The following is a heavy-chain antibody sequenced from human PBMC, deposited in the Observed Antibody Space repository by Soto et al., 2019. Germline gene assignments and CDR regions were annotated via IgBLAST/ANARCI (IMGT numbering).Heavy chain of an antibody. CDR1: GGSFNYYY. Sequence: QVQLQQWGAGLLRPSETLSLTCAVYGGSFNYYYWTWIRQPPGKGLEGMREINHKNKTNHNPSLQSRVTFSVDPSKNQFSLRLTSVTAADTALYYCARGEWMIRGADYYSYMDVWGKGTTVTVSS. J-gene: IGHJ6*03. CDR3: ARGEWMIRGADYYSYMDV. D-gene: IGHD3-10*01. V-gene: IGHV4-34*02. CDR2: INHKNKT.